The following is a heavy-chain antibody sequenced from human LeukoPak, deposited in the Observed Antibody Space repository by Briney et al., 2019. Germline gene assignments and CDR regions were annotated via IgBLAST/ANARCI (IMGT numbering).Heavy chain of an antibody. CDR3: ATIGYCTTTSCSNFDF. D-gene: IGHD2-2*01. V-gene: IGHV4-59*01. CDR2: IYYNGRT. J-gene: IGHJ4*02. CDR1: GGSISSYY. Sequence: SETLSLTCTVSGGSISSYYWNWIRQPPGKGLEWIGYIYYNGRTDYNPSLESRVTIALDMPKNQSSLKLNSVTAADTAVYYCATIGYCTTTSCSNFDFWGQGTLVSVSS.